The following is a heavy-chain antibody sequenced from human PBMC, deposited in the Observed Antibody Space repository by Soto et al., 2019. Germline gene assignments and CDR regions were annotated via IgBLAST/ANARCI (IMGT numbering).Heavy chain of an antibody. J-gene: IGHJ6*02. CDR3: ARVGHDYSNSGMDV. CDR2: IDPSDSRT. D-gene: IGHD4-4*01. CDR1: VYSLSIYW. V-gene: IGHV5-10-1*01. Sequence: GESLKIACKGSVYSLSIYWINWVRQMPGKGLEWMGKIDPSDSRTTYSPSFQGHVTISVDKSISTTYLQWSSLKASDTAIYYCARVGHDYSNSGMDVWGQGTTVTVSS.